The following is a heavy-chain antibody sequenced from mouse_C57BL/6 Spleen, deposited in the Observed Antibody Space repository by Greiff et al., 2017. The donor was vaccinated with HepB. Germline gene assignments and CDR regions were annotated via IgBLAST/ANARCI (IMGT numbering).Heavy chain of an antibody. V-gene: IGHV3-6*01. Sequence: EVKLMESGPGLVKPSQSLSLTCSVTGYSITSGYYWNWIRQFPGNKLEWMGYISYDGSNNYNPSLKNRISITRDTSKNQFFLKLNSVTTEDTATYYCARGDYSNYFYAMDYWGQGTSVTVSS. CDR1: GYSITSGYY. CDR3: ARGDYSNYFYAMDY. J-gene: IGHJ4*01. CDR2: ISYDGSN. D-gene: IGHD2-5*01.